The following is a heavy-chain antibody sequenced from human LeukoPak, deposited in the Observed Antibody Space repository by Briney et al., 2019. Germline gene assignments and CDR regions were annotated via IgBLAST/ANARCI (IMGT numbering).Heavy chain of an antibody. CDR1: GYTFTGYY. D-gene: IGHD3-10*01. J-gene: IGHJ5*02. CDR3: ARDRSGGYEGWFDP. CDR2: INPNSGGT. V-gene: IGHV1-2*02. Sequence: ASVKVSCKASGYTFTGYYMHWVRQAPGQGLQWMGWINPNSGGTNYAQKFQGRVTMTRDTSISTAYMELSRLRSDDTAVYYCARDRSGGYEGWFDPWGQGTLVTVSS.